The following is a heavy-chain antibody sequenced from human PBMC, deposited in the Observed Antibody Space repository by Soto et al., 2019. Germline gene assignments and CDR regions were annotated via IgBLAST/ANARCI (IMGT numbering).Heavy chain of an antibody. CDR3: ARAKLRTDAFDI. Sequence: GASVKVSCKASGYTFTNYAMHWMRQAPGQRLEWMGWINTGNGNTKYSQKFQGRVTITRDTSASTAYIELNSLRAEDTAVYYCARAKLRTDAFDIWGQGTMVTVSS. CDR2: INTGNGNT. CDR1: GYTFTNYA. J-gene: IGHJ3*02. V-gene: IGHV1-3*04.